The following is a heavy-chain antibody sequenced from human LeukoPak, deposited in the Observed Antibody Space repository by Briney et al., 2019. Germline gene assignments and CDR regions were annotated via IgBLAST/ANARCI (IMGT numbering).Heavy chain of an antibody. J-gene: IGHJ5*02. V-gene: IGHV4-38-2*02. CDR3: ARAYSSSWYRNWFDP. CDR2: IYPTGST. Sequence: SETLSLTCTVSGYSISSGYYWGWIRQPPGKGLEWIGNIYPTGSTYYNPSLKSRVTISVDTSKNQFSLKVSSVSAADTAVYYCARAYSSSWYRNWFDPWGQGTLVTVSS. D-gene: IGHD6-13*01. CDR1: GYSISSGYY.